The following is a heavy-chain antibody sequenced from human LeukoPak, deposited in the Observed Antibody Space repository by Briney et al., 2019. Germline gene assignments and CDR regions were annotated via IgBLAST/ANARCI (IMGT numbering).Heavy chain of an antibody. J-gene: IGHJ4*02. D-gene: IGHD6-19*01. Sequence: PGGSLRLSCAASGFTFSSYAMNWVRQAPGKGLEWVSGISGSGGSTYYADSVKGRFTISRDSSKNTLYLQMNSLRAEDTAVYYCAKQGATAVAAGDDFDYWGQGTLVTVSS. CDR3: AKQGATAVAAGDDFDY. CDR2: ISGSGGST. CDR1: GFTFSSYA. V-gene: IGHV3-23*01.